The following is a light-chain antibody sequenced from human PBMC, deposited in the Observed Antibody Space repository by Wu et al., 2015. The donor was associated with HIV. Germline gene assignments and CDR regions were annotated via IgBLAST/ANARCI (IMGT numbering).Light chain of an antibody. CDR3: QQSNSSPN. Sequence: EIVLTQFPGTLSLSPGERAILSCRASQSISNNFLAWYQQNPGQPPRLLIYGASTTTTDIPDRFRGSGSGTEFTLTITRLEPDDFATYYCQQSNSSPNFGPGTKVDIK. CDR1: QSISNNF. V-gene: IGKV3-20*01. J-gene: IGKJ3*01. CDR2: GAS.